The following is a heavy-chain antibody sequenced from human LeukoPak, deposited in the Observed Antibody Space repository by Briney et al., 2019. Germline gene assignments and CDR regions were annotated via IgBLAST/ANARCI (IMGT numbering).Heavy chain of an antibody. CDR3: ARSSGWYGPGKDFDY. V-gene: IGHV4-34*01. CDR1: GGSFSGYY. Sequence: SETLSLTCAVYGGSFSGYYWSWIRQPPGKGLEWIGEINHSGSTNYNPSLKSQVTISVDTSKNQFSLKLSSVTAADTAVYYCARSSGWYGPGKDFDYWGQGTLVTVSS. CDR2: INHSGST. J-gene: IGHJ4*02. D-gene: IGHD6-19*01.